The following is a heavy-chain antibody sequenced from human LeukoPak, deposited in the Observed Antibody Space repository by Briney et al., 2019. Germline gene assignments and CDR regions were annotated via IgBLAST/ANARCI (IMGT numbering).Heavy chain of an antibody. CDR1: GFTFSSYE. CDR3: ARDDYGYDILTGYYYYGMDV. CDR2: ISSSGSTI. J-gene: IGHJ6*02. V-gene: IGHV3-48*03. D-gene: IGHD3-9*01. Sequence: GGSLRLSCAASGFTFSSYEMNWVRQAPGKGLEWVSYISSSGSTIYYADSVKGRFTISRDNAKNSLYLQMNSLRAEDTAVYYCARDDYGYDILTGYYYYGMDVWGQGTTVTVS.